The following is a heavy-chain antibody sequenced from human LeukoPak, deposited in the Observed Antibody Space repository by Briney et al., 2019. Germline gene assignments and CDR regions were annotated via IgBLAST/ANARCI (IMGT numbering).Heavy chain of an antibody. D-gene: IGHD3-10*01. V-gene: IGHV4-34*01. CDR3: ARASRGHNWFDP. CDR1: GGSFSGYY. CDR2: INHSGST. Sequence: PSETLSLTCAVYGGSFSGYYWSWIRQPPGKGLEWIGEINHSGSTNYNPSLKSRVTISVDTSKNQSSLKLSSVTAADTAVYYCARASRGHNWFDPWGQGTLVTVSS. J-gene: IGHJ5*02.